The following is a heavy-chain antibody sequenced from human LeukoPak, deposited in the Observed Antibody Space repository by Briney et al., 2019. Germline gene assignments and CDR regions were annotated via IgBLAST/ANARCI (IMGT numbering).Heavy chain of an antibody. Sequence: ASVKVSCKASGYTFTSYDINWVRQATGQGLEWMGWINTNTGNPTYAQGFTGRFVFSLDASVSTAYLQISSLKAEDTAVYYCARFTVVTPYYFDYWGQGTLVTVSS. CDR2: INTNTGNP. J-gene: IGHJ4*02. CDR1: GYTFTSYD. CDR3: ARFTVVTPYYFDY. V-gene: IGHV7-4-1*02. D-gene: IGHD4-23*01.